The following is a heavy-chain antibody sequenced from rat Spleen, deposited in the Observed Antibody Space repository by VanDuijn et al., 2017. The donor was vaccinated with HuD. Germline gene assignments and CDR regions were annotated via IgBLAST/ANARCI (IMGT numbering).Heavy chain of an antibody. CDR1: GFTFKNYW. CDR2: ISPSGGST. J-gene: IGHJ1*01. V-gene: IGHV5-19*01. Sequence: EVQLAESGGGLVQPGRSLKLSCVASGFTFKNYWMSWIRQAPGKGLEWVASISPSGGSTYYRDSVKGRFTISRDNAKSTLYLQMDSLRSEDTATYYCATSPYYWYFDFWGPGTMVTVSS. CDR3: ATSPYYWYFDF.